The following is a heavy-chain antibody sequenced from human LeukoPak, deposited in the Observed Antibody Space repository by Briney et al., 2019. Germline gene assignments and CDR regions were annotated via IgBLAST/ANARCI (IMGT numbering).Heavy chain of an antibody. D-gene: IGHD3-3*01. V-gene: IGHV1-69*13. J-gene: IGHJ6*02. CDR3: AGGRVDFWSGSDYYYGMDV. CDR1: GGTFSSYA. Sequence: ASVKVSCKTSGGTFSSYAISWVRQAPGQGLEWMGGIIPIFGTANYAQKFQGRVTITADESTSTAYMELSSLRSEDTAVYYCAGGRVDFWSGSDYYYGMDVWGQGTTVTVSS. CDR2: IIPIFGTA.